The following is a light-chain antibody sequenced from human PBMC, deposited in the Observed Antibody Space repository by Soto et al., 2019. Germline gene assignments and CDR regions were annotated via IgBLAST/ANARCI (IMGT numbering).Light chain of an antibody. J-gene: IGKJ5*01. Sequence: ETVLTQYPGTLSVSPGERATLSCGASQSVSIHLAWYQQKTGQAPRLLIYDTSTRATGIPARLSGSGSGTDLTITISRMEHEDFAVYYCQQRNDWTITFGQGTRLEIK. CDR2: DTS. CDR1: QSVSIH. V-gene: IGKV3D-20*02. CDR3: QQRNDWTIT.